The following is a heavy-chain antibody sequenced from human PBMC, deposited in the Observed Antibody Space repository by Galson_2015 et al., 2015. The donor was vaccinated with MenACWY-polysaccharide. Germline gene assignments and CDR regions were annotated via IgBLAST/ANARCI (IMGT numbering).Heavy chain of an antibody. J-gene: IGHJ4*02. CDR1: ELTFGSYG. V-gene: IGHV3-23*01. CDR3: AKGAAHYGSGNYYDY. D-gene: IGHD3-10*01. Sequence: SLRLSCAGSELTFGSYGMGWVRQAPGKGLEWVSGLSPTTGNTYYADSVRGRFTISRDNSKNTLYLQMDSLRAEDTALYYCAKGAAHYGSGNYYDYWGQGTQVTVSS. CDR2: LSPTTGNT.